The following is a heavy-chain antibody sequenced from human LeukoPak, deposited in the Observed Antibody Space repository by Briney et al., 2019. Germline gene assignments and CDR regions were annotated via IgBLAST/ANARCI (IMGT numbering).Heavy chain of an antibody. V-gene: IGHV3-23*01. J-gene: IGHJ4*02. Sequence: GGSLRLSCAASGFTFSSYAMSWVRQAPGKGLEWVSAISGSGGSTYYADSVKGRFTISRDNSKNTLYLQMNSLRAEDTAVYYCAKDPSYYDSSGPNFDYWGQGTLVTVSS. CDR3: AKDPSYYDSSGPNFDY. CDR2: ISGSGGST. CDR1: GFTFSSYA. D-gene: IGHD3-22*01.